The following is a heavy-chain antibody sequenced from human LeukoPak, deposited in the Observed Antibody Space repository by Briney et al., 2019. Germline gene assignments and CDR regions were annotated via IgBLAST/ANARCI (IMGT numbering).Heavy chain of an antibody. D-gene: IGHD6-19*01. CDR2: IYHSGST. CDR3: ARDRIAVAGTAFDY. V-gene: IGHV4-4*02. J-gene: IGHJ4*02. CDR1: GGSISSSNW. Sequence: PSETLSLTCAVSGGSISSSNWWSWVRQPPGKGLEWIGEIYHSGSTNYNPSLKSRVTTSVDKSKNQFSLKLSSVTAADTAVYYCARDRIAVAGTAFDYWGQGTLVTVSS.